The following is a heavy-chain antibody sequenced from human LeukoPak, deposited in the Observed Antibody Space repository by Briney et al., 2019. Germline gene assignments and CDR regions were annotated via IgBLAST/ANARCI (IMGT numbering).Heavy chain of an antibody. CDR1: GFTSSSYG. CDR3: AKDPRGSYSRDYYYYMDV. V-gene: IGHV3-33*06. Sequence: GGSLRLSCAASGFTSSSYGMHWVRQAPGKGLEWVAVIWYDGSNKYYADSVKGRFTISRDNSKNTLYLQMNSLRAEDAAVYYCAKDPRGSYSRDYYYYMDVWGKGTTVTVSS. D-gene: IGHD1-26*01. J-gene: IGHJ6*03. CDR2: IWYDGSNK.